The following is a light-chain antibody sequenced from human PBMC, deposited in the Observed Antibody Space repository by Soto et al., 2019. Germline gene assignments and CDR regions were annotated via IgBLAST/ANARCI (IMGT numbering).Light chain of an antibody. CDR1: SSDVGGYNY. V-gene: IGLV2-14*01. J-gene: IGLJ1*01. Sequence: QSVLAQPASVSGSPGQSITISCTGTSSDVGGYNYVSWHQQHPGKAPKLMIYEVSNRPSGVSDRFSGSKSGDTASLTISGLQAEEEADYYCSSYTSSSTRVFGTGTKVTVL. CDR2: EVS. CDR3: SSYTSSSTRV.